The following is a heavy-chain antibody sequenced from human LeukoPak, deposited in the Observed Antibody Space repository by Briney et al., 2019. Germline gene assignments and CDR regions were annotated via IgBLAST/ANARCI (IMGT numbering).Heavy chain of an antibody. V-gene: IGHV4-38-2*02. J-gene: IGHJ6*02. Sequence: SETLSLTCTVSGYSISSGYYWGWIRQPPGKGLEWIGSIYHSGSTYYNPSLKSRVTISVDTSKNQFSLKLSSVTAADTAVYYCARDEDTAMGNYYYYGMDVWGQGTTVTVSS. CDR1: GYSISSGYY. CDR3: ARDEDTAMGNYYYYGMDV. CDR2: IYHSGST. D-gene: IGHD5-18*01.